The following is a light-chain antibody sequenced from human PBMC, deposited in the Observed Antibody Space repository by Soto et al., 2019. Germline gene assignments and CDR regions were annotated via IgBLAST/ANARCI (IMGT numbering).Light chain of an antibody. V-gene: IGKV1-5*01. J-gene: IGKJ1*01. CDR2: DAS. CDR1: QTISIW. CDR3: QQYNTYSRT. Sequence: DIQMTQSPSTLSASVGDRVTITCRARQTISIWLAWYQQKPGKAPKLLIYDASALESGVPSRFSGSGSGTEFTLTISSLQPDDSATYYCQQYNTYSRTFGQGTKVEI.